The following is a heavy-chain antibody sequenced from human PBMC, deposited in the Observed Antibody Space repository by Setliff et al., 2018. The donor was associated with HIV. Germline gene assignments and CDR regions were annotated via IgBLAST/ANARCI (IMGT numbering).Heavy chain of an antibody. V-gene: IGHV3-48*04. Sequence: GGSLRLSCATSGFTFDSYSIIWVRQAPGKGLEWVSYISGLGGGTIYYADSVRGRFTISRDNAKNSLYLQMNSLRAEDTAVYYCARASGYSCNYWGQGTLVTVSS. CDR3: ARASGYSCNY. CDR2: ISGLGGGTI. CDR1: GFTFDSYS. D-gene: IGHD5-18*01. J-gene: IGHJ4*02.